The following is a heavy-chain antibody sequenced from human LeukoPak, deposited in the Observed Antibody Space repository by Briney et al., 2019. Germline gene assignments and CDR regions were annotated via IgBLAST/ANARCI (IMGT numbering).Heavy chain of an antibody. Sequence: SETLSLTCSVSGDSISSNTYYWGWIRQSPGKGLGWIASIYYSGNTYYNPSLKSRVTISSDTSKNQFSLILTSVTAADTAVYYCARQGLTTDYFYYYMDVWGKGITVTVSS. CDR3: ARQGLTTDYFYYYMDV. J-gene: IGHJ6*03. D-gene: IGHD4-11*01. V-gene: IGHV4-39*01. CDR2: IYYSGNT. CDR1: GDSISSNTYY.